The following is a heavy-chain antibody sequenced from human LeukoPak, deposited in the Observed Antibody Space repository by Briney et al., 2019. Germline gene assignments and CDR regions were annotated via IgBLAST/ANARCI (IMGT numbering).Heavy chain of an antibody. CDR2: ISSLSGTI. CDR1: GFTFSSYS. J-gene: IGHJ4*02. D-gene: IGHD3-16*01. V-gene: IGHV3-48*01. CDR3: VRDQGGAVSY. Sequence: GGSLRLSCAASGFTFSSYSMNWVRQAPGKGLEWVSYISSLSGTINYADSVKGRFIISRDNAKNSMFLQMNSLKAEDTAVYYCVRDQGGAVSYWGQGTLVTVSS.